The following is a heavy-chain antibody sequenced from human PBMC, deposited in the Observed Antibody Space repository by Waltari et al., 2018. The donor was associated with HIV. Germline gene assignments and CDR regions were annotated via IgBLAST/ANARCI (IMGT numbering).Heavy chain of an antibody. D-gene: IGHD2-15*01. Sequence: QVQLVQSGAEVKKPGASVKVSCKASGYTFTSYAMHLVSQAPGQRLEWMGWINAGNGNTKYSQKFQGRVTITRDTSASTAYMELSSLRSEDTAVYYCARDIPRMGIDYWGQGTLVTVSS. CDR1: GYTFTSYA. J-gene: IGHJ4*02. V-gene: IGHV1-3*01. CDR2: INAGNGNT. CDR3: ARDIPRMGIDY.